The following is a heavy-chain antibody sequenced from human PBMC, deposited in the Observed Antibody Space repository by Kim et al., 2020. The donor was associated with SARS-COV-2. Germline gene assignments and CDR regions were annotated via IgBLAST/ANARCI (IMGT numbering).Heavy chain of an antibody. Sequence: KYNPSLRSRVTISVDTSKNQFSLKLSSVTAAETAVYYCARKMQAYGGYDYWGQGTLVTLSS. J-gene: IGHJ4*02. D-gene: IGHD4-17*01. V-gene: IGHV4-34*01. CDR3: ARKMQAYGGYDY.